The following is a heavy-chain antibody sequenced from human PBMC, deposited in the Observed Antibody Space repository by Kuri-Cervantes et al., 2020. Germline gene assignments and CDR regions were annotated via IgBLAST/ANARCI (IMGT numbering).Heavy chain of an antibody. V-gene: IGHV1-8*01. Sequence: ASVKVSCKASGYTFTSYDINWVRQATGQGLEWMGWMNPNSGNTGYAQKFQGRVTMTRNTSISTAYMELRSLRSDDTAVYYCAREGYSGYDYTGALDYWGQGTLVTVSS. CDR2: MNPNSGNT. CDR1: GYTFTSYD. D-gene: IGHD5-12*01. J-gene: IGHJ4*02. CDR3: AREGYSGYDYTGALDY.